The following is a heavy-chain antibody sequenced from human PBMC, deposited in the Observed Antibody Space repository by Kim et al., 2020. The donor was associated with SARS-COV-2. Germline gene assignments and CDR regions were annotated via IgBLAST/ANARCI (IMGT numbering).Heavy chain of an antibody. Sequence: ASVKVSCKASGYTFTSYAMHWVRQAPGQRLEWMGWINAGNGNTKYSQKFQGRVTITRDTSASTAYMELSSLRSEDTAVYYCARDPITIFGVVISGYFDYWEQGTLVTVSS. CDR2: INAGNGNT. CDR3: ARDPITIFGVVISGYFDY. J-gene: IGHJ4*02. D-gene: IGHD3-3*01. CDR1: GYTFTSYA. V-gene: IGHV1-3*01.